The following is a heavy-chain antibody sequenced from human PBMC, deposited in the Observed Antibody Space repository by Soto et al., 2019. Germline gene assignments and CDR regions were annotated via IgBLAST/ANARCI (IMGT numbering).Heavy chain of an antibody. CDR1: GYSFTSLD. CDR2: MQPSTGRT. D-gene: IGHD6-19*01. V-gene: IGHV1-8*01. CDR3: ARGGSAGVDY. J-gene: IGHJ4*02. Sequence: ASVKVSCKASGYSFTSLDINWVRQTAGQGLEWMGWMQPSTGRTGYAQKFQGRVTMTRDTSINTAYMELTTLTSDDTTFYYCARGGSAGVDYWGQGPLVTVSS.